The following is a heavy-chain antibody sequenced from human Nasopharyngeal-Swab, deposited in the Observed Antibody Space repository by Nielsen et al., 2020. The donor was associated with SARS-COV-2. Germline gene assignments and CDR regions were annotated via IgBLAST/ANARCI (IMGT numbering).Heavy chain of an antibody. V-gene: IGHV3-48*02. J-gene: IGHJ5*02. CDR2: ISSSSGTV. Sequence: GGSLRLSCVASGFSFATSSMNWVRQAPGKGPEWLSYISSSSGTVYYANSVKGRFTISRDNAKNSLYLQMNSLRDEDTAVYYCARDVSSYNNWFDPWGQGTLVTVSS. D-gene: IGHD3-16*02. CDR3: ARDVSSYNNWFDP. CDR1: GFSFATSS.